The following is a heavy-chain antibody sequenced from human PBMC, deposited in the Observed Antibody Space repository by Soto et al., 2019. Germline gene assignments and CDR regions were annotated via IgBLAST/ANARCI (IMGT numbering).Heavy chain of an antibody. CDR1: GYTFTSYG. Sequence: GASVKVSCKASGYTFTSYGISWVRQAPGQGLERMGWISAYNGNTNYAQKHQGRVTMTTDTSTSTTYMELRSLRSDDTAVYYCARESSSSCHDYWGQGTLVTVSS. CDR2: ISAYNGNT. J-gene: IGHJ4*02. D-gene: IGHD6-13*01. V-gene: IGHV1-18*01. CDR3: ARESSSSCHDY.